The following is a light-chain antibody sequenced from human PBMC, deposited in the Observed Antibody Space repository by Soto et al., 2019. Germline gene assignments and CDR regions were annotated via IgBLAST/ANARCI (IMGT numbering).Light chain of an antibody. V-gene: IGLV1-51*01. CDR3: RAWDNTQSWV. Sequence: QSVLTQPPSVSAAPGQRITISCSGSGSNIGGFSVSWYQQLPATAPKLLINDNDKRPSGIPDRFSGSKSGTSATLAITTLQTGDEAHYFCRAWDNTQSWVFGQGTKVTVL. CDR1: GSNIGGFS. CDR2: DND. J-gene: IGLJ3*02.